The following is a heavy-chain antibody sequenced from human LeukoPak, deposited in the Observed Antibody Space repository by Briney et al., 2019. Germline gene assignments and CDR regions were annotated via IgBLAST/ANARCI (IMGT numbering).Heavy chain of an antibody. V-gene: IGHV3-53*01. Sequence: GGSLRLSCAASGFTVSSNYMSWVRQAPGKGLEWVSVIYSGGSTYYADSVKGRFTISRDNSKNTLYLQMNSPRAEDTAVYYCARDRTGYSSSWYWFDPWGQGTLVTVSS. CDR3: ARDRTGYSSSWYWFDP. J-gene: IGHJ5*02. D-gene: IGHD6-13*01. CDR2: IYSGGST. CDR1: GFTVSSNY.